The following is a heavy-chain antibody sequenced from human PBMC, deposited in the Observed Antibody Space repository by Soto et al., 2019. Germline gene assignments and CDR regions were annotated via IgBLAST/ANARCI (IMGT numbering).Heavy chain of an antibody. Sequence: QLQLQESGPGLVKPSETLSLTCTVSGGSISSSSYYWGWIRQPPGKGLEWIGSIYYSGSTYYNPSLKSRVTICVDTSKNQFSLKLSSVTAADTAVYYCATPVDDYGDYVVGSWAIGNDAFDIWGQGTMVTVSS. D-gene: IGHD4-17*01. CDR1: GGSISSSSYY. V-gene: IGHV4-39*01. CDR2: IYYSGST. J-gene: IGHJ3*02. CDR3: ATPVDDYGDYVVGSWAIGNDAFDI.